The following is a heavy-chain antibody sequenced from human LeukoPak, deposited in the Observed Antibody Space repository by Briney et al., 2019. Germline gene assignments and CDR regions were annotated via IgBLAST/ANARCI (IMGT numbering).Heavy chain of an antibody. D-gene: IGHD6-13*01. V-gene: IGHV3-9*01. CDR3: GKTGGYSSSWFDF. CDR2: ISWNGGSI. CDR1: GFTVDDYA. Sequence: GGSLRLSCAAAGFTVDDYAMDWVRRAPGKGLEWVSCISWNGGSITYADSVKGRFTISRDNAKNSLYLQMNSLRGEDTAVYYCGKTGGYSSSWFDFWGQGTLVTVSS. J-gene: IGHJ4*02.